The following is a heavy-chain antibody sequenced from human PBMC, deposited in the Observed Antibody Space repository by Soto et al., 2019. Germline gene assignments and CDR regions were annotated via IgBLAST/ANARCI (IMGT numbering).Heavy chain of an antibody. CDR1: GSTFAGSY. CDR3: ALAAYYYDSSGNDAFDI. Sequence: GASVNVSCKASGSTFAGSYRHWMREAAGQGLEWRGWINPNRFGTNSAQKFQGWVTMTRDTSISTAYMELSRLRSDETAVYYCALAAYYYDSSGNDAFDIWGQGTMVTVSS. J-gene: IGHJ3*02. D-gene: IGHD3-22*01. CDR2: INPNRFGT. V-gene: IGHV1-2*04.